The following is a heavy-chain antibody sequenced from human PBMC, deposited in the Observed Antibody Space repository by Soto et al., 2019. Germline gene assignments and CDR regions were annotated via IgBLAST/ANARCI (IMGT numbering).Heavy chain of an antibody. Sequence: EVQLVESGGGLVQPGGSLRLSCVDSGFTFSHYSMNWVRQAPGKGLEWVSYISSSSRNIYYAHSVKGRFTIFRDNAKNSLYLQMNSLRAEATAVYYCARGVPGTYAVDVWGQGTTVTVSS. V-gene: IGHV3-48*01. D-gene: IGHD1-26*01. CDR2: ISSSSRNI. CDR3: ARGVPGTYAVDV. CDR1: GFTFSHYS. J-gene: IGHJ6*02.